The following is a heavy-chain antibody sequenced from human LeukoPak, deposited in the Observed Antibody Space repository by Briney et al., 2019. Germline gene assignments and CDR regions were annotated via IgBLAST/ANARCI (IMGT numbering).Heavy chain of an antibody. CDR1: GYTFTSYD. Sequence: ASVKVSCKASGYTFTSYDINWVRQATGQGLEWMAWMNTNSGNTGYAQKFQGRVTMTRNTSISTAYMELSSLRSEDTAVYYYAWEYSSYYYYGMAVRGQGTTVTVSS. CDR3: AWEYSSYYYYGMAV. J-gene: IGHJ6*02. CDR2: MNTNSGNT. V-gene: IGHV1-8*01. D-gene: IGHD5-18*01.